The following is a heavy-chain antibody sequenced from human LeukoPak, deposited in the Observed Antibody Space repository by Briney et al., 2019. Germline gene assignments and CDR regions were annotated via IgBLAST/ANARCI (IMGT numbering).Heavy chain of an antibody. CDR1: GDSIGGHY. J-gene: IGHJ3*02. Sequence: PSETLSLTCAVSGDSIGGHYWSWIRRPPGKRLEWIGFMYYSGRTRYNPSLHSRVTISADTSKNHLSLKVTSVTAADTAVYYCARLLDNDSSCDPDTFDMWGQGIMVTVSS. CDR2: MYYSGRT. V-gene: IGHV4-59*11. D-gene: IGHD3-22*01. CDR3: ARLLDNDSSCDPDTFDM.